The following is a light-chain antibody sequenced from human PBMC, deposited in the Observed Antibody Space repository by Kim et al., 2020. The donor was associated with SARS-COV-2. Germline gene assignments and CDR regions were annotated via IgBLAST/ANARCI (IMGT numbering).Light chain of an antibody. CDR3: QAWDSSTHVV. CDR2: QDS. CDR1: KLGNKY. V-gene: IGLV3-1*01. J-gene: IGLJ2*01. Sequence: SYELTQPPAVSVSPGQTASITCSGDKLGNKYASWYQLKPGQSPLLVIYQDSKRPSGIPERFSGSNSGNTATLTISGTQAMDEADYLCQAWDSSTHVVFGGGTKLTVL.